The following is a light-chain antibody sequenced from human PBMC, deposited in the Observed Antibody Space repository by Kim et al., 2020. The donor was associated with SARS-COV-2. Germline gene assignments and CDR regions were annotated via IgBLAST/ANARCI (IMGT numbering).Light chain of an antibody. J-gene: IGKJ4*01. CDR1: QTIRNNY. CDR3: QQYDSSPLT. CDR2: GAS. Sequence: EIVLTQSPGTLSLSPGERATLSCRATQTIRNNYLAWYQQKPGQAPRLLIYGASSRANGIPDRFSGSGSGTDFTLTISRLEPEDFAVYHCQQYDSSPLTFGGGTKVEIK. V-gene: IGKV3-20*01.